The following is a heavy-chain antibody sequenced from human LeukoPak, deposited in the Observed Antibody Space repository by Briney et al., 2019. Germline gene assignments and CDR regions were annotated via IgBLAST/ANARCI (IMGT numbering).Heavy chain of an antibody. V-gene: IGHV3-23*01. D-gene: IGHD3-22*01. CDR2: ISGSGGST. CDR3: AKVRYYYDSSGRKWHFDY. CDR1: GFTLSSYA. Sequence: PGGSLRLSCAASGFTLSSYAMSWVRQAPGKGLEWVSAISGSGGSTYYADSVKGRFTISRDNSKNTLYLQMNSLRAEDTAVYYCAKVRYYYDSSGRKWHFDYWGQGTLVTVSS. J-gene: IGHJ4*02.